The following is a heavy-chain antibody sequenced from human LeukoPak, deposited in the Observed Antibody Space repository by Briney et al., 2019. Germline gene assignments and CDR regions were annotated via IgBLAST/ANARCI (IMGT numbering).Heavy chain of an antibody. CDR2: IIPIFGTA. D-gene: IGHD6-13*01. CDR3: AREDSSSGYFDY. CDR1: GGTFSSYA. J-gene: IGHJ4*02. Sequence: GASVKVSCKASGGTFSSYAISWVRQAPGQGLEWMGGIIPIFGTANYAQKFQGRVTITADESTSTAYMELSSLRSEDTAVYYCAREDSSSGYFDYWGQGTLVTVPS. V-gene: IGHV1-69*13.